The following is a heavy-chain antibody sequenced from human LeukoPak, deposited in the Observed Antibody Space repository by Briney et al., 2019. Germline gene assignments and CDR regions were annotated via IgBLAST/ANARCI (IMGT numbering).Heavy chain of an antibody. V-gene: IGHV3-23*01. Sequence: GGSLRLSCAASGFTLSSYAMSWVRQAPGKGLEWVSAISVSGNTYHADSVKGRFTISRDSSKNTLYLQMNSLRAEDTAIYYCAKDVDYGDYVVYWGQGTLVTVSS. J-gene: IGHJ4*02. D-gene: IGHD4-17*01. CDR1: GFTLSSYA. CDR3: AKDVDYGDYVVY. CDR2: ISVSGNT.